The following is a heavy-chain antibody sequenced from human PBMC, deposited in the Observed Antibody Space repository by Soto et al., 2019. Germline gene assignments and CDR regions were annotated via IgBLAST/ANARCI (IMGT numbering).Heavy chain of an antibody. D-gene: IGHD3-3*01. CDR3: ARDLRFLEWPHYYYGMDV. Sequence: PGGSLRLSCAASGFTVSSNYMSWVRQAPGKGLEWVSVIYSGGSTYYADSVKGRFTISRDNSKNTLYLQMNSLRAEDTAEYYCARDLRFLEWPHYYYGMDVWGQGTTVTVSS. V-gene: IGHV3-53*01. CDR1: GFTVSSNY. J-gene: IGHJ6*02. CDR2: IYSGGST.